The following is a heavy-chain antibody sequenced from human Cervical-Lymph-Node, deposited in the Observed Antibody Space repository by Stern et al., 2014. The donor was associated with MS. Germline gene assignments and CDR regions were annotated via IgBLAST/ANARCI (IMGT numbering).Heavy chain of an antibody. CDR1: GFTFSSFG. D-gene: IGHD5-24*01. J-gene: IGHJ5*01. CDR3: AKRRDGFNYLAS. CDR2: ISSDGTEE. Sequence: VQLVESGGGVVQPGRSLRLSCSASGFTFSSFGMHWVRQIPGQGLEWLALISSDGTEEFYADSVKGRFTISRDNSKKTLYLQMNGLRAEDTAVYSCAKRRDGFNYLASWGQGTLVTVSS. V-gene: IGHV3-30*18.